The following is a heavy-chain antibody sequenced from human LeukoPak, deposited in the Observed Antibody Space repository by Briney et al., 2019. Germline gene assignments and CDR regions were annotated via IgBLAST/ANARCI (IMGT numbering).Heavy chain of an antibody. J-gene: IGHJ4*02. CDR2: ISSDGKST. V-gene: IGHV3-74*01. CDR3: ARGAARYYDY. Sequence: GGSLRLSCAASGFTFSSYWMHWVRQAPGKGLVWVSSISSDGKSTTYADSVRGRFTISRDTAKNTLYLQMNSLRAEDTAAYYCARGAARYYDYWGQGTLVTVSS. CDR1: GFTFSSYW. D-gene: IGHD6-6*01.